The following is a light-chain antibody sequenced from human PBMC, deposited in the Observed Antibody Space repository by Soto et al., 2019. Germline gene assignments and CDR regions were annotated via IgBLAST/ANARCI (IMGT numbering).Light chain of an antibody. CDR3: QQSYSTEVT. CDR1: QSIRRY. V-gene: IGKV1-39*01. CDR2: AAS. Sequence: DIQMTQSPSSLSASVGDRVTITCRASQSIRRYLNWYQQKPGKAPKLLIYAASSLQSGVPSRFSGSGSGTDFTLNISSLQPEDFATYYCQQSYSTEVTFGPGTKVDIK. J-gene: IGKJ3*01.